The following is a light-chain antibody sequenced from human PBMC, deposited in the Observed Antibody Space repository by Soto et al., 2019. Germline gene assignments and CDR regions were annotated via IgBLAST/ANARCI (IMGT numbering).Light chain of an antibody. CDR2: GAS. Sequence: EIVMTQSPPTLSVSPGERATLSCRTSQSVNSNLAWYQQKPGQAPRLLIYGASSRATGIPDRFSGSGSGTDFTLSISRLEPEDFAVYYCQQYGSSPITFGQGTRLEIK. CDR1: QSVNSN. CDR3: QQYGSSPIT. V-gene: IGKV3-20*01. J-gene: IGKJ5*01.